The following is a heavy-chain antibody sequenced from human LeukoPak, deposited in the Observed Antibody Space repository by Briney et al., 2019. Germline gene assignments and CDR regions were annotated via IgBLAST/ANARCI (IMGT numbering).Heavy chain of an antibody. CDR3: AKNARGTYSESGD. CDR1: GFTFSSYN. CDR2: ITGTDHST. V-gene: IGHV3-23*01. Sequence: GGSLRLSCAASGFTFSSYNMNWVRQAPGKGLEWVSSITGTDHSTYYADSVKGRFTISTDSSKNTLFLQMNSLGAEDTAIYYCAKNARGTYSESGDWGQGTLVTVSS. J-gene: IGHJ4*02. D-gene: IGHD1-26*01.